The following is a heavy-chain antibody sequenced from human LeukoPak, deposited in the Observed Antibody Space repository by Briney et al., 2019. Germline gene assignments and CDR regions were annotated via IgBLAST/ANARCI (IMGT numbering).Heavy chain of an antibody. CDR2: ISYDGSNK. Sequence: GGSLRLSCAASGFTFSSYAMHWVRQAPGKGLEGVAVISYDGSNKYYADSVRGRFTISRDNSKNTLYLQMNSLRAEDTAVYYCARVVAVAGKLFDYWGQGTLVTVSS. CDR1: GFTFSSYA. CDR3: ARVVAVAGKLFDY. J-gene: IGHJ4*02. V-gene: IGHV3-30*04. D-gene: IGHD6-19*01.